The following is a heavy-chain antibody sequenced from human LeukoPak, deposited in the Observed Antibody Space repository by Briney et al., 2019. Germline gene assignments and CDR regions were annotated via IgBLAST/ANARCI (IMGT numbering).Heavy chain of an antibody. D-gene: IGHD3-22*01. CDR2: IYYSGST. V-gene: IGHV4-59*08. J-gene: IGHJ4*02. CDR1: GGSITSYY. CDR3: ARGRYDTSGYPDDY. Sequence: SETLSLTCTVSGGSITSYYWGWFRQPPGKGLEGIGYIYYSGSTNYNPSLKSRVTISVDTSKNQFSLKLSSVTAADTAVYYCARGRYDTSGYPDDYWGQGTLVTVSS.